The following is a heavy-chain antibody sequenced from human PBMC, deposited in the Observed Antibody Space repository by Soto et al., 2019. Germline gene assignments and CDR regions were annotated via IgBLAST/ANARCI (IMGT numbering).Heavy chain of an antibody. J-gene: IGHJ4*02. CDR3: ARGLSEMTGGFDY. CDR1: GGSFSGYY. V-gene: IGHV4-34*01. Sequence: SETLSLTCAVYGGSFSGYYWSWIRQPPGKGLEWIGEINHSGSTNYNPSLKSRVTISVDTSKNQFSLKLSSVTAADTAVYYCARGLSEMTGGFDYWGQGTLVTVSS. CDR2: INHSGST. D-gene: IGHD3-10*01.